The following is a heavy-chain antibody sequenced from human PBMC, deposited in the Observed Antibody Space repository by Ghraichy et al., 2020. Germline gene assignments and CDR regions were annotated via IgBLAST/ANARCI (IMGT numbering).Heavy chain of an antibody. CDR1: GFTFDDYT. CDR2: ISWDGGST. CDR3: AKDRSSSVVEYFQH. V-gene: IGHV3-43*01. D-gene: IGHD6-6*01. J-gene: IGHJ1*01. Sequence: GGSLRLSCAASGFTFDDYTMHWVRQAPGKGLEWVSLISWDGGSTYYADSVKGRFTISRDNSKNSLYLQMNSLRTEDTALYYCAKDRSSSVVEYFQHWGQGTLVTVSS.